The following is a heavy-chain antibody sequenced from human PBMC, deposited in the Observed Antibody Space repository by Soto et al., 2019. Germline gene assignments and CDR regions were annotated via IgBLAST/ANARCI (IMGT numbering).Heavy chain of an antibody. J-gene: IGHJ4*02. CDR2: VHNSGST. CDR3: LAADYGGIVDY. V-gene: IGHV4-61*03. Sequence: QILLQESGPGLVKPSETLSLICAVSGASVNSPPYSWTWVRQPPGKGLEWIGYVHNSGSTKYDPSSQSRVSISLGTSKDHFSLRLTSVTAAASAVYYFLAADYGGIVDYLGPGTLVSVS. D-gene: IGHD4-17*01. CDR1: GASVNSPPYS.